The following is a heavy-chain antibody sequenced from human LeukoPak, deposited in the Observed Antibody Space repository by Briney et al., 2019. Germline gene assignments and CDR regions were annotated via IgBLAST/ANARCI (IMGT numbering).Heavy chain of an antibody. V-gene: IGHV3-30*03. Sequence: GGSLRLSCAASGFTFSSYWMHWVRQAPGKGLEWVAVISNDGSNKYYADSVKGRFTISRDNSMNTLYVQMNSLRPEDTAVYYCARGAYYGSDYLDVWGKGTTVTVSS. D-gene: IGHD3-10*01. J-gene: IGHJ6*04. CDR2: ISNDGSNK. CDR1: GFTFSSYW. CDR3: ARGAYYGSDYLDV.